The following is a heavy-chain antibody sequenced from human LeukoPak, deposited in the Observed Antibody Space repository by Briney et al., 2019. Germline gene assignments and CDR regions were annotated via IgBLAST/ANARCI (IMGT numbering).Heavy chain of an antibody. V-gene: IGHV1-18*01. D-gene: IGHD2-15*01. Sequence: AASVKVSCKASGYTFTSYGISWVRQAPGQGLEWMGWISAYNGNTNYAQKLQGRVTMTTDPSTSTAYMELRSLRSDDTAVYYCARGMSRVKGYCSGGSCQSLTVYDYWGQGTLVTVSS. CDR1: GYTFTSYG. CDR3: ARGMSRVKGYCSGGSCQSLTVYDY. CDR2: ISAYNGNT. J-gene: IGHJ4*02.